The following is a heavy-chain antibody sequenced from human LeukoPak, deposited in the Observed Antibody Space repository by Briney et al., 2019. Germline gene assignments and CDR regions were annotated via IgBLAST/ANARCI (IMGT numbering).Heavy chain of an antibody. V-gene: IGHV4-61*02. CDR1: GGSISSGSYY. D-gene: IGHD3-22*01. CDR3: ASYYDSSGFDI. Sequence: PSETLSLTCTVSGGSISSGSYYWSWIRQPAGKGLEWIGRIYTSGSTNYNPSLKSRVTISVDTPKNQFSLKLSSVTAADTAVYYCASYYDSSGFDIWGQGTMVTVSS. J-gene: IGHJ3*02. CDR2: IYTSGST.